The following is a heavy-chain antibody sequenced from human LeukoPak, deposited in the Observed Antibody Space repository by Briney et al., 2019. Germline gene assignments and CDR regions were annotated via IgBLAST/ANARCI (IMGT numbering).Heavy chain of an antibody. D-gene: IGHD6-19*01. CDR1: GFTFSSYS. CDR2: ISSSSSYI. CDR3: ARGQLIGWYHFDY. J-gene: IGHJ4*02. V-gene: IGHV3-21*01. Sequence: GRSLRLSCAASGFTFSSYSMNWVRQAPGKGLEWVSSISSSSSYIYYADSVKGRFTISRDNAKNSLYLQMNSLRAEDTAVYYCARGQLIGWYHFDYWGQGTLVTVSS.